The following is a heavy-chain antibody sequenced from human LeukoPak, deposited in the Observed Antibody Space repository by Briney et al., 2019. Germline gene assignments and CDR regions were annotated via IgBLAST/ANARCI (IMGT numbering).Heavy chain of an antibody. CDR2: IYYSGST. CDR3: ARVTGSSSWYGDAFDI. V-gene: IGHV4-39*07. Sequence: KPSETLSLTCTVSGGSISSSSYYWGWIRQPPGKGLEWIGSIYYSGSTYYNPSLKSRVTISVDTSKNQFSLKLSSVTAADTAVYYCARVTGSSSWYGDAFDIWGQGTMVTVSS. J-gene: IGHJ3*02. D-gene: IGHD6-13*01. CDR1: GGSISSSSYY.